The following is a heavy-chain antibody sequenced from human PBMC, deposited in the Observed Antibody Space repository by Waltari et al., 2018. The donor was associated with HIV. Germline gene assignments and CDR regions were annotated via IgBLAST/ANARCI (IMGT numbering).Heavy chain of an antibody. J-gene: IGHJ4*02. CDR2: TYYSGST. CDR1: DGPIDSSSYY. CDR3: ARHVGGYDSSGYFPYYFDY. Sequence: QLQLQESGPGLVKPSETLSLTCTVSDGPIDSSSYYWGRIRQPPGKGLEWIGSTYYSGSTYDNPSLKSRVTISVDTSKNRFSLKLSSVTAADTAVYYCARHVGGYDSSGYFPYYFDYWGQGALVTVSS. V-gene: IGHV4-39*01. D-gene: IGHD3-22*01.